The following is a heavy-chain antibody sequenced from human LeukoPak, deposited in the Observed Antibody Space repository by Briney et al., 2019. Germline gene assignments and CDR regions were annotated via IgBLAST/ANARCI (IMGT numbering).Heavy chain of an antibody. J-gene: IGHJ4*02. CDR2: INGDGGST. CDR3: AKWGAQSGSYRVVDC. CDR1: GITFRSYA. V-gene: IGHV3-23*01. D-gene: IGHD3-10*01. Sequence: PGGSLRLSCAASGITFRSYAMSWVRQARGKGLEWVSAINGDGGSTYHADSVKGRFTISRDNSNNTLFLQMNSLRVEDTAVYYCAKWGAQSGSYRVVDCWGRGTLVTVSS.